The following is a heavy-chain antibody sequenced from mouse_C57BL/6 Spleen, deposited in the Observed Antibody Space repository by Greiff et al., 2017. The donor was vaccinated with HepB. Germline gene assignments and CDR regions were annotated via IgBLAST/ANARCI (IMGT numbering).Heavy chain of an antibody. D-gene: IGHD2-2*01. CDR2: IDPSDSYT. CDR1: GYTFTSYW. V-gene: IGHV1-69*01. J-gene: IGHJ4*01. Sequence: QVQLQQPGAELVMPGASVKLSCKASGYTFTSYWMHWVKQRPGQGLEWIGEIDPSDSYTNYNQKFKGKSTLTVDKSSSTAYMQLSSLTSEDSAVYYCARKEIGYYYAMDYWGQGTSVTVSS. CDR3: ARKEIGYYYAMDY.